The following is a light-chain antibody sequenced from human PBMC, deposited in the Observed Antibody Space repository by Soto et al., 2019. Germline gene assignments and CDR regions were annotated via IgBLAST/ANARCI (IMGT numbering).Light chain of an antibody. CDR2: GAS. Sequence: EIVLTQSPGTLSLSPGERATLSCRASQSVGSRSLAWYQQKPGQAPRVLLYGASTRATGIPGRFSGGGSGTEFTLIISSLQSEDFAVYYCQQYEQWPRTIGGGTKVDIK. CDR1: QSVGSRS. J-gene: IGKJ4*01. V-gene: IGKV3-15*01. CDR3: QQYEQWPRT.